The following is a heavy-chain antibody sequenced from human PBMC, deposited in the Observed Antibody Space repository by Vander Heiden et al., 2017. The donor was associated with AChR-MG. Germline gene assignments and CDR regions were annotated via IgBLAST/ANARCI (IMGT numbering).Heavy chain of an antibody. CDR3: ARVGSITSRMDV. V-gene: IGHV4-34*01. CDR2: ISHSGRT. D-gene: IGHD3-3*01. Sequence: QVQLQQWGAGLVTPSETVSLTCAVYGGPLSGYGWSWIRQPPGKGLEWIGEISHSGRTNYKSSLKSRVTISVDTSKSQLSLKLSSVAAADTAVYYCARVGSITSRMDVWGQGTTVTVS. J-gene: IGHJ6*02. CDR1: GGPLSGYG.